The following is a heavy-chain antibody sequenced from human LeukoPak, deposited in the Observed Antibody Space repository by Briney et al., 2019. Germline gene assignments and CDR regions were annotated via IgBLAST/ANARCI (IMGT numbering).Heavy chain of an antibody. CDR3: ATISRSVSSHFDY. Sequence: GGPLRSSVPPPGLTFITYGWPGFRQPPGKGLCGSSRINGDGSTTDYADSVKGRFTISRDNAKNTLYLQMNSLRAEDTSVYYCATISRSVSSHFDYWGQGTLVTVSS. CDR2: INGDGSTT. V-gene: IGHV3-74*01. CDR1: GLTFITYG. J-gene: IGHJ4*02. D-gene: IGHD1-26*01.